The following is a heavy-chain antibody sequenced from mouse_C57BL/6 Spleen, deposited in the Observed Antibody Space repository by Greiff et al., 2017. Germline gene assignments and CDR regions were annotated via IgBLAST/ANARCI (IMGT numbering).Heavy chain of an antibody. Sequence: VKLLESGTELVKPGASVKLSCKASGYTFTSYWMHWVKQRPGQGLEWIGNINPSNGGTNYNEKFKSKATLTVDKSSSTAYMQLSSLTSEDSAVYYCARDYGKGKAMDYWGQGTSVTVSS. D-gene: IGHD2-1*01. V-gene: IGHV1-53*01. CDR1: GYTFTSYW. CDR2: INPSNGGT. CDR3: ARDYGKGKAMDY. J-gene: IGHJ4*01.